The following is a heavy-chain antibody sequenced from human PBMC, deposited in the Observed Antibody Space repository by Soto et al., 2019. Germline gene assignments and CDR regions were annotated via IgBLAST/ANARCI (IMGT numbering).Heavy chain of an antibody. CDR1: GYTFTSYG. D-gene: IGHD1-26*01. V-gene: IGHV1-18*01. Sequence: QVQLVQSGAEVKKPGASVKVSCKASGYTFTSYGISWVRQAPGQGLEWMGWISAYNGNTNYAQKLPGRVTMTTDTATSTAYMELRSLRSDDTAVYYCARTIWEPNPIYSSPYYMDVWGKGTTVTVSS. CDR3: ARTIWEPNPIYSSPYYMDV. J-gene: IGHJ6*03. CDR2: ISAYNGNT.